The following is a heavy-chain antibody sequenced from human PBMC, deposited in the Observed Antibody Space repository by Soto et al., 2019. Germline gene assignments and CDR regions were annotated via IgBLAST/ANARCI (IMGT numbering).Heavy chain of an antibody. D-gene: IGHD3-16*01. V-gene: IGHV1-8*01. CDR3: ARGRFRRTWFDP. Sequence: QVQRVQSGAEVKKPGASVKVSCKASGYTFTNYDIHWVRQATGQGLEWMGWMNPDSGNTGQSKQFQGRVTMTRDTSISTAYMDMSSLRSEDTAVYYCARGRFRRTWFDPWGQGTLVTVSS. J-gene: IGHJ5*02. CDR1: GYTFTNYD. CDR2: MNPDSGNT.